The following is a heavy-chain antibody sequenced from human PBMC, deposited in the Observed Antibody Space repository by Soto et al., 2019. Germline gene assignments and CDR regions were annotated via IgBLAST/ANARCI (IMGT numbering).Heavy chain of an antibody. J-gene: IGHJ4*02. CDR2: ISAGGGST. Sequence: DVQLLESGGGLEQPGGSLRLSCAAAGFTFDSYAMTWVRQAPGKGLEWVSTISAGGGSTYYADSVKGRLTISRDNSKTTVYLHLSSLRAEDTAVYFCAAARPPGHGFPPYYLNYWGLGTLVTVSS. CDR3: AAARPPGHGFPPYYLNY. V-gene: IGHV3-23*01. CDR1: GFTFDSYA. D-gene: IGHD5-12*01.